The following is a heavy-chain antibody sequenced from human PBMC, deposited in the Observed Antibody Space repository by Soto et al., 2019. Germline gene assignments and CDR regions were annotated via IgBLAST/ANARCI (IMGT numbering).Heavy chain of an antibody. CDR2: FDPEDGET. CDR3: AREKWGSGSRWLDP. V-gene: IGHV1-24*01. J-gene: IGHJ5*02. CDR1: GYTLTELS. Sequence: ASVKVSCKVSGYTLTELSMHWVRQAPGKGLEWMGGFDPEDGETIYAQNFQGRVTINQDTSASTAYMELSSLTSEDTAVYYCAREKWGSGSRWLDPWGQGTLVTVSS. D-gene: IGHD6-19*01.